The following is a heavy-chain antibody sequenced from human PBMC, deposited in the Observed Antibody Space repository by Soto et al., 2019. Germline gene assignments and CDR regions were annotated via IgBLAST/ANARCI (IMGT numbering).Heavy chain of an antibody. J-gene: IGHJ5*02. Sequence: SETLSLTCAVYGGSFSGYYWSWIRQPPGKGLEWIGEINHSGSTNYNPSLKSRVTISVDTSKNQFSLKLSSVTAADTAVYYCARGGYDFWSGYYTWFDPWGQGTLVTVSS. V-gene: IGHV4-34*01. CDR3: ARGGYDFWSGYYTWFDP. CDR2: INHSGST. D-gene: IGHD3-3*01. CDR1: GGSFSGYY.